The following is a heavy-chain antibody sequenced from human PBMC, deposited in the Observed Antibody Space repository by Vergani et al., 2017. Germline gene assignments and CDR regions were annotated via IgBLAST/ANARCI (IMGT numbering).Heavy chain of an antibody. CDR3: ARGREYYGSGILLNWFDP. CDR2: IYHSGST. V-gene: IGHV4-30-2*01. Sequence: QLQLQESGSGLVKPSQTLSLTCAVSGGSISSGGYSWSWIRQPPGKGLEWIGYIYHSGSTYYNPSLKSRVTISVDRSKNQFSPKLSSVTAADTAVYYCARGREYYGSGILLNWFDPWGQGTLVTVSS. CDR1: GGSISSGGYS. D-gene: IGHD3-10*01. J-gene: IGHJ5*02.